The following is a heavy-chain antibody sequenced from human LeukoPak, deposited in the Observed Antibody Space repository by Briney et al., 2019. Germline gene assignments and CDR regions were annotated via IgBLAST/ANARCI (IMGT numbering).Heavy chain of an antibody. D-gene: IGHD6-13*01. CDR2: VNPKSGRT. Sequence: ASVKVSCKASGYTFTSSDINWVRQATGQGLEWMGWVNPKSGRTGYAKKFQDRVSMTMNTSISTAYMEVSSLRFDDTAVYYCARGRSGLAAAGTYDDCGQGTLITVSS. CDR1: GYTFTSSD. V-gene: IGHV1-8*01. CDR3: ARGRSGLAAAGTYDD. J-gene: IGHJ4*02.